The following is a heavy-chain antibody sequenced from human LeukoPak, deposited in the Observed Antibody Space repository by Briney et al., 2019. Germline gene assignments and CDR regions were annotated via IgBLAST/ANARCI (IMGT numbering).Heavy chain of an antibody. CDR3: SRDVDTVMGPFDP. CDR1: GGSISSSSYS. Sequence: PSETLSLTCSVSGGSISSSSYSWGWIRQPPGKGLEWIGSFYYSGNTYYNPSLKSRVTISVDTSKNQFSLKVSSVTAADTAVYYCSRDVDTVMGPFDPWGQGTLVTVSS. V-gene: IGHV4-39*07. J-gene: IGHJ5*02. CDR2: FYYSGNT. D-gene: IGHD5-18*01.